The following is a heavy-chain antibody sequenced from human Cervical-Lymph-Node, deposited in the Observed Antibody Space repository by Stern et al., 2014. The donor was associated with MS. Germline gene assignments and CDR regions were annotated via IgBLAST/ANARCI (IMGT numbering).Heavy chain of an antibody. J-gene: IGHJ5*02. V-gene: IGHV3-7*01. CDR2: IKQDGSEK. D-gene: IGHD3-16*02. CDR1: GFTFSSYW. CDR3: ARGRRYNNWFDP. Sequence: QLVQSGGGLVQPGGSLRLSCAASGFTFSSYWMSWVRQAPGKGLAWVASIKQDGSEKYYVDSVKGRFTISRDNAKNSLYLQMNSLRAEDTAVYYCARGRRYNNWFDPWGQGTLVTVSS.